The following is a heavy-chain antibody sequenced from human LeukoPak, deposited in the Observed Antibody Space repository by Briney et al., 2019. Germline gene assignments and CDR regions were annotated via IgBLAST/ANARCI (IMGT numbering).Heavy chain of an antibody. CDR3: ARCSSGWWFDI. V-gene: IGHV4-59*01. Sequence: PSETLSLTCTVSGGSISSYYWSWIRQPPGKGLEWIGYIFYSGSTNYNPSLKSRVTISVDTSKNQFSLKLTSVTAADTAVYYCARCSSGWWFDIWGQGTMVTVSS. J-gene: IGHJ3*02. CDR1: GGSISSYY. D-gene: IGHD6-19*01. CDR2: IFYSGST.